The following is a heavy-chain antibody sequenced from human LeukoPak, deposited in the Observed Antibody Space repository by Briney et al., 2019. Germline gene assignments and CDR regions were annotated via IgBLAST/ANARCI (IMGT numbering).Heavy chain of an antibody. V-gene: IGHV4-39*01. D-gene: IGHD6-6*01. CDR3: ARQGEGSSGLADYYYYYMDV. CDR2: IYYSGST. Sequence: PSETLSLTCTVSGGSISSSSYYWGCIRQPPGKGLEWIGSIYYSGSTYYKPSLKSRVTISVDTSKNQFSLKLSSVTAADTAAYYCARQGEGSSGLADYYYYYMDVWGKGTTVTVSS. CDR1: GGSISSSSYY. J-gene: IGHJ6*03.